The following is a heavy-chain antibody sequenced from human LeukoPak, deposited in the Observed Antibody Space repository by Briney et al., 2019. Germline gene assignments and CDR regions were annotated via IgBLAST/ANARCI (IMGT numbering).Heavy chain of an antibody. D-gene: IGHD3-10*01. CDR2: INSGGNT. Sequence: GGSLRLSCAASGFTFSSYAMSWVRQAPGKGLEWVSVINSGGNTYYADSVKGRFTISRDNSKNTLYLQMNSLRAEDTAVYYCASTMIRGVIINWGQGTLVTVSS. CDR1: GFTFSSYA. CDR3: ASTMIRGVIIN. J-gene: IGHJ4*02. V-gene: IGHV3-53*01.